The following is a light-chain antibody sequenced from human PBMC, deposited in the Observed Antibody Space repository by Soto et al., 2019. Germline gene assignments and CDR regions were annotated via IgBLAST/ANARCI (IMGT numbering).Light chain of an antibody. CDR3: QQSYSRPRA. V-gene: IGKV1-39*01. CDR1: QSISVY. CDR2: SSS. J-gene: IGKJ1*01. Sequence: DIQMTQSPSSLSAYVGDRVTITCRASQSISVYLNWYQQKPGKAPNLLIYSSSSLESGVPSRFSGSGSGTDFTLTISSLQPVDFATYFCQQSYSRPRAFGQGTKVEI.